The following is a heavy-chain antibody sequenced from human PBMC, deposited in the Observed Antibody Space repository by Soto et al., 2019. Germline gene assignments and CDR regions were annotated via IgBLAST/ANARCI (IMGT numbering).Heavy chain of an antibody. CDR2: IYHTGRS. D-gene: IGHD3-22*01. Sequence: SETLSLTCSVSGDSINDKNWWTWLRHPPGKRLEWIGDIYHTGRSSYNPSLTSRVAMSVDKSKNQFSLKLSSVTAADTAVYYCASLSNPNYYDSSNWGQGTLVTVSS. V-gene: IGHV4-4*02. CDR3: ASLSNPNYYDSSN. CDR1: GDSINDKNW. J-gene: IGHJ4*02.